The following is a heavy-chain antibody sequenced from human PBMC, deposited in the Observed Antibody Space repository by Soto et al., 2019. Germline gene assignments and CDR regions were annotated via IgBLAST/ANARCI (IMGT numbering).Heavy chain of an antibody. J-gene: IGHJ5*02. V-gene: IGHV1-3*01. D-gene: IGHD6-13*01. CDR2: INAGNGNT. CDR3: ARTGSSSWYWFDP. Sequence: SVKVSCKASGYTFTSYAMHWVRQAPGQRLEWMGWINAGNGNTKYSQKFQGRVTITRDTSASTAYMELSSLRSEDTAVYYCARTGSSSWYWFDPWGQGTLVTVSS. CDR1: GYTFTSYA.